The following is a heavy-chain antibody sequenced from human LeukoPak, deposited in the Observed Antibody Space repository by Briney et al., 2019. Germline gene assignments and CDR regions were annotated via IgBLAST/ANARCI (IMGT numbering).Heavy chain of an antibody. CDR3: ARVGSDYGSGSYYNAPKTFDY. CDR1: GGSISSGSYY. CDR2: IYTSGST. V-gene: IGHV4-61*02. Sequence: PSETLSLTCTVSGGSISSGSYYWSWMRQPAGKGLEWIGRIYTSGSTNYNPSLKSRVTISVDTSKNQFSLKLSSVTAADTAVYYCARVGSDYGSGSYYNAPKTFDYWGQGTLVTVSS. J-gene: IGHJ4*02. D-gene: IGHD3-10*01.